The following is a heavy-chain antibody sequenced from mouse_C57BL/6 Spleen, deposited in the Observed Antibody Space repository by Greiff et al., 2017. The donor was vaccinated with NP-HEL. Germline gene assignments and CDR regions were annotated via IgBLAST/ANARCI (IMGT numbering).Heavy chain of an antibody. CDR2: IDPSDSYT. V-gene: IGHV1-59*01. CDR3: ARGGTVVPWYFDV. J-gene: IGHJ1*03. CDR1: GYTFTSYW. Sequence: VQLQQPGAELVRPGTSVKLSCKASGYTFTSYWMHWVKQRPGQGLEWIGVIDPSDSYTNYNQKFKGKATLTVDTSSSTAYMQRSSLTSEDAAVYYCARGGTVVPWYFDVWGTGTTVTVSS. D-gene: IGHD1-1*01.